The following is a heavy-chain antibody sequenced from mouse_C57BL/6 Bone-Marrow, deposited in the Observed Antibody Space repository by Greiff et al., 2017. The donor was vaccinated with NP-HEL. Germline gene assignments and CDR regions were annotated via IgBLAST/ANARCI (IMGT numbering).Heavy chain of an antibody. V-gene: IGHV10-1*01. CDR3: VRHGLYYYGSRSYAMDY. Sequence: EVQLVESGGGLVQPKGSLKLSCAASGFSFNTYAMNWVRQAPGKGLEWVARIRSKSNNYATYYADSVKDRFTISRDDSESMLYLQMNNLKTEDTAMYYCVRHGLYYYGSRSYAMDYWGQGTSVTVSS. D-gene: IGHD1-1*01. CDR1: GFSFNTYA. CDR2: IRSKSNNYAT. J-gene: IGHJ4*01.